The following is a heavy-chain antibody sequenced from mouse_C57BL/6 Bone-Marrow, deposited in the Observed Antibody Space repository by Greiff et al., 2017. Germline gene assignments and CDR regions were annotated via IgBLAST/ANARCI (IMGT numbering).Heavy chain of an antibody. J-gene: IGHJ1*03. Sequence: EVKLQESGPGLVKPSQSLSLTCSVTGYSITSGYYWNWIRQFPGNKLEWMGYISYDGSNNYNPSLKNRISITRDTSKNQFCLKLNSVTTEDTATYYCARIITTGNFDVWGTGTTVTVSS. CDR1: GYSITSGYY. CDR3: ARIITTGNFDV. V-gene: IGHV3-6*01. CDR2: ISYDGSN. D-gene: IGHD1-1*01.